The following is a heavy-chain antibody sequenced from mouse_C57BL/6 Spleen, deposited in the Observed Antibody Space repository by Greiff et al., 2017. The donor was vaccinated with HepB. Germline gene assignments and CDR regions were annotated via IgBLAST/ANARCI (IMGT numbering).Heavy chain of an antibody. V-gene: IGHV1-55*01. D-gene: IGHD1-1*01. CDR1: GYTFTSYW. J-gene: IGHJ4*01. CDR3: ARGLITTVVASYYYAMDY. Sequence: QVQLQQPGAELVKPGASVKMSCKASGYTFTSYWITWVKQRPGQGLEWIGDIYPGSGSTNYNEKFKSKATLTVDTSSSTAYMQLSSLTSEDSAVYYCARGLITTVVASYYYAMDYWGQGTSVTVSS. CDR2: IYPGSGST.